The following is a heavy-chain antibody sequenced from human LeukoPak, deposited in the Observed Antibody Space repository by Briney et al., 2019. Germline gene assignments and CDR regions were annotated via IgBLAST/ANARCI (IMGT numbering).Heavy chain of an antibody. J-gene: IGHJ6*02. CDR2: TYYRSRWYN. D-gene: IGHD3-9*01. Sequence: SQTLSLTCAISGDSVSSNSAAWNWIRQSPSRGLEWLGRTYYRSRWYNDYAVSVKSRITINPDTSKNQFSLQLNSVTPEDTAVYYCARGNTGTASRYFDWFAPSRYCMDVWGQGTTVTVFS. CDR1: GDSVSSNSAA. V-gene: IGHV6-1*01. CDR3: ARGNTGTASRYFDWFAPSRYCMDV.